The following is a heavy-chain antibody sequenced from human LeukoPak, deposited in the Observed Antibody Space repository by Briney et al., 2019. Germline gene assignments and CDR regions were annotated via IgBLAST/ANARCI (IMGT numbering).Heavy chain of an antibody. CDR1: GFTFSNYD. CDR2: IKYDESQI. CDR3: AKDAGRWDFDF. Sequence: GGSLRLSCAASGFTFSNYDMHWVRQAPGKGLEWVSFIKYDESQIYYADSVKGRFTISRDNSKSTPYLQMSSLRSEDTAVYYCAKDAGRWDFDFWGQGTLATVSS. D-gene: IGHD1-26*01. V-gene: IGHV3-30*02. J-gene: IGHJ4*02.